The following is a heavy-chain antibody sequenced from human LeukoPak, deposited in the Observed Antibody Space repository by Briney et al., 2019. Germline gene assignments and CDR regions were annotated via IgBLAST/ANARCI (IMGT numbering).Heavy chain of an antibody. CDR3: ARGRVVVAATSYYYYGMDV. D-gene: IGHD2-15*01. V-gene: IGHV1-8*01. CDR1: GYTFTSYD. Sequence: EASVKVSCKASGYTFTSYDINWVRQATGQGLEWMGWMNPNSGNTGYAQKFQGRVTMTRNTSISTAYMELSSLRSEDTAVYYCARGRVVVAATSYYYYGMDVWGQGTTVTVSS. J-gene: IGHJ6*02. CDR2: MNPNSGNT.